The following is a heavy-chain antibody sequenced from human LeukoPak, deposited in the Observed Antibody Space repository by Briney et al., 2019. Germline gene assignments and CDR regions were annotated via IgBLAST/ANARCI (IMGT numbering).Heavy chain of an antibody. V-gene: IGHV3-23*01. J-gene: IGHJ4*02. CDR1: GFTFTNYA. CDR2: ISGSGGYT. D-gene: IGHD5-18*01. CDR3: AIRAYSYDFEY. Sequence: GGSLRLSCAASGFTFTNYAMTWVRQAPGKGLEWVSAISGSGGYTYYADSVKGRFTISRDNFKNTLYLQMNSLRAEDTAVYYSAIRAYSYDFEYWGQGTLVTVSS.